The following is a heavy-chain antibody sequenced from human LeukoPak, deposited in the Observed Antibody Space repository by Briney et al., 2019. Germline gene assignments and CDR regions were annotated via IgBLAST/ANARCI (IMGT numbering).Heavy chain of an antibody. Sequence: GGSLRLSCAASGLIFDTYWMHWVRKAPGKGLVWVSRIHRDGNNINYADFVQGRFTVSRDNAKNTLYLQMHSLRVEDTAMYYCARGLRDRYGMDVWGQGTTVTVSS. J-gene: IGHJ6*02. CDR3: ARGLRDRYGMDV. CDR1: GLIFDTYW. V-gene: IGHV3-74*01. CDR2: IHRDGNNI.